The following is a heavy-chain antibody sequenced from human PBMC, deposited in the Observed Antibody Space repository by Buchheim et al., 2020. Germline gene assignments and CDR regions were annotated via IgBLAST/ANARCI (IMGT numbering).Heavy chain of an antibody. CDR2: IKQDGSEK. D-gene: IGHD3-22*01. CDR1: GFTFSRHW. J-gene: IGHJ4*02. CDR3: AAYYYDSSGHMGDDY. Sequence: EVQLVESGGGLVQPGGSLRLSCAASGFTFSRHWMSWVRQAPGKGLEWVANIKQDGSEKYYVDSVKGRFTISRDNAKKSLYLQMNSLRAEDTAVYYCAAYYYDSSGHMGDDYWGQGTL. V-gene: IGHV3-7*01.